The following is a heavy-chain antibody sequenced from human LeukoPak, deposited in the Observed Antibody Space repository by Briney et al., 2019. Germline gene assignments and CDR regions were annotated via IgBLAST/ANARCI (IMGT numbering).Heavy chain of an antibody. CDR1: GFTFSSYW. CDR3: AKNWRGIAFLLGDDAFDI. D-gene: IGHD6-13*01. CDR2: IKEDGSER. V-gene: IGHV3-7*03. J-gene: IGHJ3*02. Sequence: PGGSLRLSCAASGFTFSSYWMSWVRLAPGKGLEWVANIKEDGSERNYADSVKGRFTISRDNAKNSLYLQMNSLRAEDTALYYCAKNWRGIAFLLGDDAFDIWGQGTMVTVSS.